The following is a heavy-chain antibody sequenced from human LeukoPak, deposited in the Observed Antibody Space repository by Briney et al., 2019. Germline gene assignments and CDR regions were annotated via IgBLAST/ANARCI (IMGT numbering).Heavy chain of an antibody. Sequence: AGGSLRLSCAASGFTFSSYDMHWVRQATGKGLEWVSAIGTAGDTYYPGSVKGRFTISRENAKNSLYLQMNSLRAGDTAVYYCARAIRLMGATTFAFDTWGQGTMVTVSS. CDR1: GFTFSSYD. CDR3: ARAIRLMGATTFAFDT. J-gene: IGHJ3*02. D-gene: IGHD1-26*01. V-gene: IGHV3-13*01. CDR2: IGTAGDT.